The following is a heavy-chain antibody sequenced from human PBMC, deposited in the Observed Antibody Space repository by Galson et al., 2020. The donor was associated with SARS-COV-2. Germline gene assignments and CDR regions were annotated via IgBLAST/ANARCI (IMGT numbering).Heavy chain of an antibody. J-gene: IGHJ4*02. Sequence: GASLKIPCAASGFTSSSTPMNWVRQATGKRLEWVSAISGSGASTYYADSVKGRFTISRDNSKNTLYLQMNSLRAEATAVYYCAKMEGIAVAATPHWGQGTLVTVSS. CDR2: ISGSGAST. CDR3: AKMEGIAVAATPH. D-gene: IGHD6-19*01. V-gene: IGHV3-23*01. CDR1: GFTSSSTP.